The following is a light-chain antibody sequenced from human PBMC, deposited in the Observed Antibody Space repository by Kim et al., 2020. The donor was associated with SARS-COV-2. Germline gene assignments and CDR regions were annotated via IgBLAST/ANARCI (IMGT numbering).Light chain of an antibody. V-gene: IGLV2-18*02. CDR1: SSDVGSYNR. J-gene: IGLJ1*01. CDR2: EVS. CDR3: NSYTSRSTFG. Sequence: QSALTQPPSVSGSPGQSVTISCTGTSSDVGSYNRVTWYQQPPGTAPKLLIYEVSNRPSGVPDRFSGSKSGNTASLTISGLRAEDEAYYYCNSYTSRSTFGFGTGTKVTVL.